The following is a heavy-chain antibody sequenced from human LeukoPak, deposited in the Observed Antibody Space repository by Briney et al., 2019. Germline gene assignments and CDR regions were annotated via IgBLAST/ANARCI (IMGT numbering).Heavy chain of an antibody. V-gene: IGHV3-7*03. CDR2: IKQDGTEK. CDR3: ARPWTHLRYFDY. J-gene: IGHJ4*02. Sequence: GGSLRLSCVASGFPFSSYWMTWVRQAPGRGLEWVANIKQDGTEKYYLDSVKGRFTVSRDNVKNSVYLQMNSLRVEDTAVYFCARPWTHLRYFDYWGQGTLVTVSS. CDR1: GFPFSSYW. D-gene: IGHD5-18*01.